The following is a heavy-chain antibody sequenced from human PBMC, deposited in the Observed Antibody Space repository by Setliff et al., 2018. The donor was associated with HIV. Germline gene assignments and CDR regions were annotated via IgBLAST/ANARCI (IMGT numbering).Heavy chain of an antibody. V-gene: IGHV4-39*07. CDR3: ARGRYNGDSYSGGFYYFDH. D-gene: IGHD1-1*01. CDR2: IDHSGST. Sequence: SETLSLTCTVSGDSIGSSSYYWAWIRQPPGKGLEWIGEIDHSGSTNYNPSLKSRVTISVDTSKNRFSLKLSSVTDADTAVYYCARGRYNGDSYSGGFYYFDHWDQGSLVTVSS. J-gene: IGHJ4*02. CDR1: GDSIGSSSYY.